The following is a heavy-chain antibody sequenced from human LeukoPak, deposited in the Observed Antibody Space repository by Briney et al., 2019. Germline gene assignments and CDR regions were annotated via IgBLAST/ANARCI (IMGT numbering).Heavy chain of an antibody. CDR2: ITGSDDTT. CDR3: AKGPQLYSGYHPDY. Sequence: GGSLRISCVTSGFSFSSDAMTWVRQAPGEGLEWVSTITGSDDTTYYADSVKGRFTISRDYSKSAVHLQMNSLRAEDTAIYYCAKGPQLYSGYHPDYWGQGTLVTVSS. J-gene: IGHJ4*02. CDR1: GFSFSSDA. D-gene: IGHD3-22*01. V-gene: IGHV3-23*01.